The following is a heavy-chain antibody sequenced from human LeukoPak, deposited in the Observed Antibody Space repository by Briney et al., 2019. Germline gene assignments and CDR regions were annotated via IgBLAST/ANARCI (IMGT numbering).Heavy chain of an antibody. CDR3: AKEKSTSNIDY. CDR2: ISYDGNNE. J-gene: IGHJ4*02. D-gene: IGHD2-2*01. V-gene: IGHV3-30*18. Sequence: GGSLRLSCAASGFTFSSYGIHWVRQAPGKGLEWVAVISYDGNNEYYADSVKGRFTISRDNSKSTLYLQMNSLRAEDTAVYYCAKEKSTSNIDYWGQGTLVTVSS. CDR1: GFTFSSYG.